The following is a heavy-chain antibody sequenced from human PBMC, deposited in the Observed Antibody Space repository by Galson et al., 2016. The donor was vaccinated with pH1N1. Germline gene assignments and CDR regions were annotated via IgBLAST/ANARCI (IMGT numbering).Heavy chain of an antibody. CDR2: NDDK. V-gene: IGHV2-5*01. Sequence: NDDKRYSPSLKSRLTITKDTSKNQVVLTMTNMDPVDTATYYRAHSLYGDYVGWFDPWGQGTLVTVSS. CDR3: AHSLYGDYVGWFDP. D-gene: IGHD4-17*01. J-gene: IGHJ5*02.